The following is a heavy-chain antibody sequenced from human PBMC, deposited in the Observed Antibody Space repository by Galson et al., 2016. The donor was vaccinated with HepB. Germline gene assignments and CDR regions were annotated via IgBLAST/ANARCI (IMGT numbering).Heavy chain of an antibody. CDR3: AKVPVRGGRVTNGVYYFDS. J-gene: IGHJ4*02. V-gene: IGHV3-23*01. D-gene: IGHD2-21*02. CDR2: VSGSGGGT. CDR1: GFTFARFA. Sequence: SLRLSCAASGFTFARFAMTWVRQGPAKGLEWVSSVSGSGGGTYYLDSVKGRFTISRDNSKNTVYLEMHSLRADDTALYFCAKVPVRGGRVTNGVYYFDSWGQGTLVTVSS.